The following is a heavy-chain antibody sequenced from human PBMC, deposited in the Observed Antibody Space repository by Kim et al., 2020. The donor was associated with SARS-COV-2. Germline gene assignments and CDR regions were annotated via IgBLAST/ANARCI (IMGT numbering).Heavy chain of an antibody. D-gene: IGHD3-9*01. CDR3: ARSYGAVTGVFDTTYYYYGMDV. CDR1: GFNLVSYS. CDR2: ISSDSRTV. Sequence: GGSLRLSCGASGFNLVSYSLNWVRQAPGKGLEWLSYISSDSRTVYYAASVRGRFTISRDNAKNSLFLQMNSVRDEDTAVYFCARSYGAVTGVFDTTYYYYGMDVWGQGTTVTVSS. V-gene: IGHV3-48*02. J-gene: IGHJ6*02.